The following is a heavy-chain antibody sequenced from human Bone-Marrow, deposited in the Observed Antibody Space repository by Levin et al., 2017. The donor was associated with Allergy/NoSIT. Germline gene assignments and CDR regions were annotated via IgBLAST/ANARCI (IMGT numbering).Heavy chain of an antibody. J-gene: IGHJ5*02. Sequence: GESLKISCAASGFIFSNAWMSWVRQAPGKGLEWVGRIKSNINGGTTDYAAPVKGRFTISRDDSRDTLYLHMNNLKTEDTAVYYCIAENRGDTHFRDTWGQGTLITVSS. CDR3: IAENRGDTHFRDT. V-gene: IGHV3-15*01. CDR1: GFIFSNAW. D-gene: IGHD1-14*01. CDR2: IKSNINGGTT.